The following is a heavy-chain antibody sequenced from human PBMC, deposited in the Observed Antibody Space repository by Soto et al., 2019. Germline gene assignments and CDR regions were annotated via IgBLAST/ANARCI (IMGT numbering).Heavy chain of an antibody. V-gene: IGHV1-46*01. CDR2: INPSGGST. CDR3: ARDVGSSSWFYYYGMDV. J-gene: IGHJ6*02. Sequence: QVQLVQSGAEVKKPGASVKVSCKASGYTFTSYYMHWVRQAPGQGLEWMGIINPSGGSTTYAQKFQGRVTMTRDTSTSTVYMELSSLRFEDTAVYYCARDVGSSSWFYYYGMDVWGQGTTVTVSS. CDR1: GYTFTSYY. D-gene: IGHD6-13*01.